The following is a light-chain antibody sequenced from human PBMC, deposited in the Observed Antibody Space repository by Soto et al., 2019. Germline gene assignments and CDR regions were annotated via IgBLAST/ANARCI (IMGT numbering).Light chain of an antibody. Sequence: QSALTQPPSASGSPGQSVAISCTGTSSDIGAYKFVSWYQQHPGKAPKLIIYEVPIRPSGVPDRFSGSKSGNTASLTVSGLLAEDEADYYCSLYAGTNSVVFGGGTKLTVL. CDR2: EVP. J-gene: IGLJ2*01. V-gene: IGLV2-8*01. CDR1: SSDIGAYKF. CDR3: SLYAGTNSVV.